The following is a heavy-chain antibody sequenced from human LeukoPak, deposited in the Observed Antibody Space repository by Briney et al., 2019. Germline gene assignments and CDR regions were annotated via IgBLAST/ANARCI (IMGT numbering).Heavy chain of an antibody. V-gene: IGHV3-23*01. Sequence: GGSLRLSCAASGFTFSSYAMSWVRQAPGKGLEWVSAISGSGGSTYYAHSVKGRFTISRDNSKNTLYLQMNSLRAEDTAVYYCAKGPQGITIFGVVKYWGQGTLVTVSS. J-gene: IGHJ4*02. CDR1: GFTFSSYA. CDR3: AKGPQGITIFGVVKY. D-gene: IGHD3-3*01. CDR2: ISGSGGST.